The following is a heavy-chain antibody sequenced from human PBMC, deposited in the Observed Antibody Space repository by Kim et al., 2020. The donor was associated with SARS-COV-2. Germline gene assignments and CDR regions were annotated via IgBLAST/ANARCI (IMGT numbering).Heavy chain of an antibody. CDR3: VRAGNPWGMDV. Sequence: GGSLRLSCAASGFTFGPFWMAWVRQAPGKGPEWVANIKGDGSENYYVDSVEGRFTISRDNAKATMYLQMNSLRVEDTAIYYCVRAGNPWGMDVWGQGTTV. CDR2: IKGDGSEN. J-gene: IGHJ6*02. CDR1: GFTFGPFW. D-gene: IGHD7-27*01. V-gene: IGHV3-7*01.